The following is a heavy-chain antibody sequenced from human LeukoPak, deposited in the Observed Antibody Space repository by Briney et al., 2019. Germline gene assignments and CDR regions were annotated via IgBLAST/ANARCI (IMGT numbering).Heavy chain of an antibody. Sequence: SETLFLTCTVSGGSISSSSYYWGWIRQPPGKGREWIGNIHYGGSTYYNPSFKSRVTISVDTSNTQFSLKLSSVTAADTAVYFCARSGGWHDLDIWGQGTMVTVSS. D-gene: IGHD2-15*01. CDR3: ARSGGWHDLDI. V-gene: IGHV4-39*01. CDR1: GGSISSSSYY. J-gene: IGHJ3*02. CDR2: IHYGGST.